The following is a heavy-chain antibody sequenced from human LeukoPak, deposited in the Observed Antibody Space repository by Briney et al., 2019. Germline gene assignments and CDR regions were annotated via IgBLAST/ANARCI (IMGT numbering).Heavy chain of an antibody. Sequence: PSETLSLTCAVYGGSFSGYYWSWLRQPPGKGLEWIGEINHSGSTNYNPSLKSRVTISVDTSKNQFSLKLSSVTAADTAVYYCARGRYSSGWYYFDYWGQGTLVTVSS. J-gene: IGHJ4*02. CDR3: ARGRYSSGWYYFDY. CDR1: GGSFSGYY. CDR2: INHSGST. D-gene: IGHD6-19*01. V-gene: IGHV4-34*01.